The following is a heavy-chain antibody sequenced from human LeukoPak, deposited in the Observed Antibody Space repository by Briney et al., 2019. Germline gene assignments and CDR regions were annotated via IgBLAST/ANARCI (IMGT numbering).Heavy chain of an antibody. CDR2: MNPKNGRT. J-gene: IGHJ6*03. Sequence: ASVKVSCKASGYTFTDYYMHWVRQAPGQGLEWMGWMNPKNGRTKLAQKFQVRISMTRYTSISTAYMELSRLTSVDTAVYFCARDPSHYYYTDVWGEGTTVTVSS. CDR3: ARDPSHYYYTDV. CDR1: GYTFTDYY. V-gene: IGHV1-2*02.